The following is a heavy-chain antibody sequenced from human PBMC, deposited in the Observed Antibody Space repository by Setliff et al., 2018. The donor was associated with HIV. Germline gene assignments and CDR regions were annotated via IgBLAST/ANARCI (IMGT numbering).Heavy chain of an antibody. J-gene: IGHJ5*02. D-gene: IGHD3-10*01. V-gene: IGHV4-34*01. Sequence: SETLSLTCAVYGGSFNDYYWTWIRQPPGKGLEWIGEIDHSGSTKYHASLKSRVTISIDTSKNQISLKLSSVTAADTAVYYCVRALPKPRGLTWFDPWGQGTLVTVSS. CDR3: VRALPKPRGLTWFDP. CDR1: GGSFNDYY. CDR2: IDHSGST.